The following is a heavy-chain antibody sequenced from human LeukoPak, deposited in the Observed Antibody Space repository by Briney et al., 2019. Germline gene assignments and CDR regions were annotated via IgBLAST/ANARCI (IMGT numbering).Heavy chain of an antibody. V-gene: IGHV3-30*03. D-gene: IGHD3-10*01. CDR1: GFTFSSYG. CDR2: ISYDGSYK. CDR3: ARSAFMVRGVIPDY. Sequence: GGSLRLSCAASGFTFSSYGLHWVRQAPGKGLEWVAVISYDGSYKYYADSVKGRFTISRDNSKNTLYLQMNSLRAEDTAVYYCARSAFMVRGVIPDYWGQGTLVTVSS. J-gene: IGHJ4*02.